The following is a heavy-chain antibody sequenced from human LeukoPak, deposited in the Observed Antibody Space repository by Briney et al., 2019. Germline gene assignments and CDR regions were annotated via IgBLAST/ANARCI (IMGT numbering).Heavy chain of an antibody. V-gene: IGHV3-21*01. CDR1: GFTFSSYS. CDR2: ISSSRSYI. J-gene: IGHJ3*02. Sequence: GGSLRLSCAASGFTFSSYSMNWVRQAPGKGLEWVSSISSSRSYIYYADSVKGRFTISRDNAKNSLYLQMNSLRAEDTAVYYCARTHRDAFDIWGQGTMVTVSS. D-gene: IGHD1-14*01. CDR3: ARTHRDAFDI.